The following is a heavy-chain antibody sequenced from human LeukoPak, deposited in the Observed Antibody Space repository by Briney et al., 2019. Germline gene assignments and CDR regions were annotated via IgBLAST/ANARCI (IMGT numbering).Heavy chain of an antibody. Sequence: PSETLSLTCTVSGGSISSYYWSWIRQPAGKGLEWIGRIYTSGSTNYNPSLKSRVTISVDKSKNQFSLKLSSVTAADTAVYYCARGGYSSGWYGPYYFDYWGQGTLVTVSS. D-gene: IGHD6-19*01. V-gene: IGHV4-4*07. CDR3: ARGGYSSGWYGPYYFDY. CDR2: IYTSGST. CDR1: GGSISSYY. J-gene: IGHJ4*02.